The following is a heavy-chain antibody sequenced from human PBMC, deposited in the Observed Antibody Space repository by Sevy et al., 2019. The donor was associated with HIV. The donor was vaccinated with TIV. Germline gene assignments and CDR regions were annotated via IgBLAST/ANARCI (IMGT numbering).Heavy chain of an antibody. V-gene: IGHV4-39*01. Sequence: SETLSLTCTVSGGSISSSSYYWGWIRQPLGKGLEWIGSIYYSGSTYYNPSLKSRVTISVDTSKNQFSLKLSSVTAADTAVYYCARPNSSGWYFFYYWGQGTLVTVSS. CDR3: ARPNSSGWYFFYY. CDR2: IYYSGST. D-gene: IGHD6-19*01. CDR1: GGSISSSSYY. J-gene: IGHJ4*02.